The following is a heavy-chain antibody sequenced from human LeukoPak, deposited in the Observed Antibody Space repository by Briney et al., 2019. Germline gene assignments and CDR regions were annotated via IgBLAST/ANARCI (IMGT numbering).Heavy chain of an antibody. Sequence: SETLSLTCTVSGGSISSSSYYWGWIRQPPGKGLEWIGSIYYSGSTYYNPSLKSRVTISVDTSKNQFSLKLSSVTAADTAVYYCASPHTYYYDSSGYYYELDYWVQGTLVTVSS. V-gene: IGHV4-39*01. J-gene: IGHJ4*02. D-gene: IGHD3-22*01. CDR3: ASPHTYYYDSSGYYYELDY. CDR1: GGSISSSSYY. CDR2: IYYSGST.